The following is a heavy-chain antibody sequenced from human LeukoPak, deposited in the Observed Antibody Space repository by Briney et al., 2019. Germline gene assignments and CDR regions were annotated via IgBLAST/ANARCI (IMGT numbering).Heavy chain of an antibody. Sequence: ASVKVSCKSSGGTFSSYAISWVRQAPGQGLYWMGGIIPIFCTSNYAQKFQGRVTITADESTSTAYMELSSLRSEDTAVYYCARGIEWETTHDYWGQGTLVTVSS. CDR3: ARGIEWETTHDY. V-gene: IGHV1-69*13. CDR1: GGTFSSYA. D-gene: IGHD1-26*01. J-gene: IGHJ4*02. CDR2: IIPIFCTS.